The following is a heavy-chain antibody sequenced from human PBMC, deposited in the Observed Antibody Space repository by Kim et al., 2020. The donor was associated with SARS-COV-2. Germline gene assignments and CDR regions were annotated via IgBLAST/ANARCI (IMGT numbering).Heavy chain of an antibody. D-gene: IGHD3-10*01. CDR2: LNPNSGVT. CDR1: GYTFIGQF. Sequence: ASVKVSCKASGYTFIGQFMHWVRQAPGQGLEWMGWLNPNSGVTHFAQTFQGRVAMTRDTSVSTAYMELTSLRSDDTAVYYCAIITGGAFDLWGQGTMVTV. J-gene: IGHJ3*01. CDR3: AIITGGAFDL. V-gene: IGHV1-2*02.